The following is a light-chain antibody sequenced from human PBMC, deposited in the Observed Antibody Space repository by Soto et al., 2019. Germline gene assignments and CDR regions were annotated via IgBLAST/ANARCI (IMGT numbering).Light chain of an antibody. CDR1: QIILDRPNNRSY. Sequence: IVMTQSPDSLAASLGERATINCRSSQIILDRPNNRSYLAWYQQKSGQPPKLLISWTSTRESGVPDRFSGSGSGTDFTLSISSLQAEDAAVYYCQQFYSSPYTFGPGTNV. CDR2: WTS. J-gene: IGKJ3*01. CDR3: QQFYSSPYT. V-gene: IGKV4-1*01.